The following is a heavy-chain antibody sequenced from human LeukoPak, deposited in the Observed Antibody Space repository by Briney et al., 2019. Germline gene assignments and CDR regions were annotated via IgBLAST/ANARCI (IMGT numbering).Heavy chain of an antibody. CDR1: GVSISSSNSY. J-gene: IGHJ5*02. D-gene: IGHD3-10*01. V-gene: IGHV4-39*07. Sequence: SETLSLTCTVSGVSISSSNSYWGWIRQPPGTGLEWIGSIYYSGNTYYNASLKSQVSISIDTSKNQFSLRLTSVTAADTAVYFCAKADLPVRSPYNWFDPWGQGTLVTVSS. CDR2: IYYSGNT. CDR3: AKADLPVRSPYNWFDP.